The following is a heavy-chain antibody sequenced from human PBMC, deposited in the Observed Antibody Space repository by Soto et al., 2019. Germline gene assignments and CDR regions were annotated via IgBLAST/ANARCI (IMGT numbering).Heavy chain of an antibody. J-gene: IGHJ3*02. CDR3: ATAIADDAFDI. CDR2: INAGNGNT. V-gene: IGHV1-3*01. CDR1: GYTFTSYA. Sequence: QVQLVQSGAEVKKPGASVKVSCKASGYTFTSYAMHWVRQAPGQRLEWMGWINAGNGNTKYSQKFQGRVTITRDTSASTAYMELSRLRFEDTAVYFCATAIADDAFDIWGRGTMVTVSS. D-gene: IGHD2-2*01.